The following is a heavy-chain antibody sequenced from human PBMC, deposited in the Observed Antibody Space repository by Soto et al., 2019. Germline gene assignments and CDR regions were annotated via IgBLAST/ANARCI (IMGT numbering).Heavy chain of an antibody. D-gene: IGHD6-13*01. J-gene: IGHJ1*01. CDR3: VKDESINWYSGHFRH. V-gene: IGHV3-9*01. Sequence: GWSLRLSCAASGFTFDDYAMHWVRQVPGKGLEWVSGINWNSGSIGYGDSAKGRFAISRDNAKNSLHLQMNSLSAEDTAFYYCVKDESINWYSGHFRHWGTGT. CDR1: GFTFDDYA. CDR2: INWNSGSI.